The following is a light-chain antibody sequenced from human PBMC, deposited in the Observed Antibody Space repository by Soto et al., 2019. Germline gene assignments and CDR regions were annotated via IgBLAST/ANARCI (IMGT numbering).Light chain of an antibody. CDR2: DAS. CDR3: QHRSNWPRLT. J-gene: IGKJ4*01. Sequence: EIVLTQSPATLSVSPGEGAALSCRARQSVSSYLAWYQQKPGQAPRLLIYDASNRATGIPARFSGSGSGTDFTLTISSLEPEDFAVYYCQHRSNWPRLTFGGGTKVDIK. V-gene: IGKV3-11*01. CDR1: QSVSSY.